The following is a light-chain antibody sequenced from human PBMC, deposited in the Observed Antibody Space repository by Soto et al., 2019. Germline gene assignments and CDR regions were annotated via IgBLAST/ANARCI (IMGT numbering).Light chain of an antibody. CDR2: VAS. V-gene: IGKV3-20*01. Sequence: EIVLTQSPGTLSLSPGERATLSCKASQSVSSNFLAWYQRKPGQAPRLLIYVASYRATDIPYRVSGSGSGKDFTLTITRLETEDFAVYYCLQYGTSPPTFGQVTKVEI. J-gene: IGKJ1*01. CDR3: LQYGTSPPT. CDR1: QSVSSNF.